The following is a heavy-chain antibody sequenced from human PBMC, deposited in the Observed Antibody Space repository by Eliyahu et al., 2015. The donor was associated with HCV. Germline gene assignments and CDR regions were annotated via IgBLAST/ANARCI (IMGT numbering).Heavy chain of an antibody. V-gene: IGHV3-21*02. Sequence: EVQLVESGGGLVEPGGSLRLSCAASGVTFXXQCINWVRQAPGKGLGWVSSISSDGKYIYYADAVKGRFTISRDNAKGSLYLQMNALRADDTAVYYCARMPTRGYTSGWHYDYWGRGTLVTVSS. J-gene: IGHJ4*02. CDR3: ARMPTRGYTSGWHYDY. CDR2: ISSDGKYI. CDR1: GVTFXXQC. D-gene: IGHD6-19*01.